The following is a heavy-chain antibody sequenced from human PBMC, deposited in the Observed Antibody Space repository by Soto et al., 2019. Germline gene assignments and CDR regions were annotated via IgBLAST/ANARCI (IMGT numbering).Heavy chain of an antibody. CDR2: IGTAGDT. CDR3: ARAVSIAVAGLVDYGMDV. D-gene: IGHD6-19*01. V-gene: IGHV3-13*01. CDR1: GFTFSSYD. Sequence: EVQLVESGGGLVQPGGSLRLSCAASGFTFSSYDMHWVRQATGKGLEWVSAIGTAGDTYYPGSVKGRFTISRENAKNSLYLQMNSLRAEDTAVYYCARAVSIAVAGLVDYGMDVWGQGTTVTVSS. J-gene: IGHJ6*02.